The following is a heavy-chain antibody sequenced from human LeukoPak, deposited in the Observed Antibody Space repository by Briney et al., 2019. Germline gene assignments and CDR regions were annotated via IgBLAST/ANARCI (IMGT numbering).Heavy chain of an antibody. CDR2: ISYDGRQK. J-gene: IGHJ4*02. Sequence: GGSLRLSCAASGFTFSEYAMHWVRQAPGKGLEWVAVISYDGRQKYYGDSVKGRFTISRDNPKNTLYLQMNSLRDDDTAVYYCARVFLERLTSGYFDNWGQGTLVTVS. D-gene: IGHD3-3*01. CDR3: ARVFLERLTSGYFDN. CDR1: GFTFSEYA. V-gene: IGHV3-30-3*01.